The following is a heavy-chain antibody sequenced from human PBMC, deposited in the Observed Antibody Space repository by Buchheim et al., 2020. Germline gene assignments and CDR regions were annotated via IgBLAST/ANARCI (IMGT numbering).Heavy chain of an antibody. V-gene: IGHV1-8*01. CDR2: MNPNSGNT. J-gene: IGHJ6*02. D-gene: IGHD3-10*01. Sequence: QVQLVQSGAEVKKPGASVKVSCKASGYTSTSYDINRVRQATGQGLERMGWMNPNSGNTGYAQKFQGRVTMTRNTSISTAYMELSSLRSEDTAVYYCARGSLTVVQRVITPREDYYYYGMDVWGQGTT. CDR3: ARGSLTVVQRVITPREDYYYYGMDV. CDR1: GYTSTSYD.